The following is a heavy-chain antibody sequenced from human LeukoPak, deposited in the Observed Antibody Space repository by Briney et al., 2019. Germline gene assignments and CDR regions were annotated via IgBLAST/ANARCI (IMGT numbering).Heavy chain of an antibody. CDR1: GFTFSSYG. J-gene: IGHJ4*02. CDR2: ISGSGGST. CDR3: ATGPVSMIVDY. D-gene: IGHD3-22*01. V-gene: IGHV3-23*01. Sequence: GGSLRLSCAASGFTFSSYGMSWVRQAPGKGLEWVSAISGSGGSTYYADSVKGRFTISRDNSKNTLYLQMNSLRAEDTAVYYCATGPVSMIVDYWGQGTLVTVSS.